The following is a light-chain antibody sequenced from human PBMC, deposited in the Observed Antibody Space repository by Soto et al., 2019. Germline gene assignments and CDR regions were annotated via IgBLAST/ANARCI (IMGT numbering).Light chain of an antibody. CDR2: DAS. CDR1: QSISSW. Sequence: DIQMTQSPSTLSASVGDRVTITCRASQSISSWLAWYQQKPGKAPKPLIYDASSLESGVPSRFSGSGSGTEFTLTISSLQSEDFAVYYCQQYYRWPQTFGQGTKVDI. J-gene: IGKJ1*01. V-gene: IGKV1-5*01. CDR3: QQYYRWPQT.